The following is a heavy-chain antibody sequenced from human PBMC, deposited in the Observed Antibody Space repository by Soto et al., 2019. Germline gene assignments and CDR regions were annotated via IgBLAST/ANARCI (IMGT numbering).Heavy chain of an antibody. J-gene: IGHJ5*02. Sequence: QVQLQESGPGLVKPSQTLSLTCTVSGGSISSGGYYWSWIRQHPGKGLEWIGYIYYSGSTYYNPSLKSRVTISVATSKNQFSLKLSSVTAADTAVYYCARGMGPDPPIVVVPAAPDAWGQGTLVTVSS. CDR1: GGSISSGGYY. D-gene: IGHD2-2*01. V-gene: IGHV4-31*03. CDR3: ARGMGPDPPIVVVPAAPDA. CDR2: IYYSGST.